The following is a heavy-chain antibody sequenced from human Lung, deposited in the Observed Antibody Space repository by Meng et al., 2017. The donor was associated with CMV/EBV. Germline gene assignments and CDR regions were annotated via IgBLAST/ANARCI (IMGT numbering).Heavy chain of an antibody. J-gene: IGHJ4*02. CDR2: LNTNTGKT. CDR3: ARGSGDCGSTKCSTFDY. Sequence: VQSGAELKKPGASGKGSWKASGYIVTNYAMNWVRQARGHGLEGMGWLNTNTGKTYNVQDITGRFVISLDTSVSTVYLQIRGLKTVGTALYYWARGSGDCGSTKCSTFDYWGQGSLVTVSS. V-gene: IGHV7-4-1*02. CDR1: GYIVTNYA. D-gene: IGHD2-2*01.